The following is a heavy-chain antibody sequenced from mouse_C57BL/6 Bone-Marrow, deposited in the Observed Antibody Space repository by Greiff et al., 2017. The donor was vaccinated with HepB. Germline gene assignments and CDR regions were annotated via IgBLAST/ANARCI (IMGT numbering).Heavy chain of an antibody. D-gene: IGHD2-2*01. CDR1: GYTFTSYW. Sequence: VQLQQPGAELVKPGASVKLSCKASGYTFTSYWMQWVKQRPGQGLEWIGEIDPSDSYTNYNQKFKGKATLTVDTSSITAYMQLSSLTSEDSAVYYCARGIYYGYYYAMDYWGQGTSVTVSS. CDR2: IDPSDSYT. J-gene: IGHJ4*01. CDR3: ARGIYYGYYYAMDY. V-gene: IGHV1-50*01.